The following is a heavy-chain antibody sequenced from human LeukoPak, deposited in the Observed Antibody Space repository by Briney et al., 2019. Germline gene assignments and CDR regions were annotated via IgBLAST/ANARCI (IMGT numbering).Heavy chain of an antibody. CDR3: ARDRAVSGSYYPSDAFDI. Sequence: ASVKVSCKASGYTFTSYGISWVRQAPGQGLEWMGWISAYNGNTNYAQNLQGRVTMTIDTSTSTAYMEVRSLRSDDTAVYYCARDRAVSGSYYPSDAFDIWGQGTMVAVSS. CDR2: ISAYNGNT. J-gene: IGHJ3*02. V-gene: IGHV1-18*01. CDR1: GYTFTSYG. D-gene: IGHD1-26*01.